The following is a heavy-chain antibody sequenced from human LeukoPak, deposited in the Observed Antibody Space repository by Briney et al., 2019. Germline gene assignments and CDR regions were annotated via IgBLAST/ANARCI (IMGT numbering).Heavy chain of an antibody. J-gene: IGHJ4*02. CDR2: IKQDGSEK. CDR3: AREGYIYGSSGGYF. CDR1: GFDFSNYW. D-gene: IGHD5-18*01. Sequence: AGGSLRLSCAASGFDFSNYWMYWVRQAPGKGLEWVANIKQDGSEKYYVDSVRGRFTISRDNAKNSLSLQMNSLRAEDTAVYYCAREGYIYGSSGGYFWGQGTLVTVSS. V-gene: IGHV3-7*01.